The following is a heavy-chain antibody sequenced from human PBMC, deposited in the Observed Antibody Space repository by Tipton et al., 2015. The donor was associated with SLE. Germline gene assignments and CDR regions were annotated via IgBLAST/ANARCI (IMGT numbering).Heavy chain of an antibody. D-gene: IGHD1-26*01. CDR1: GFTFSSYG. V-gene: IGHV3-33*08. J-gene: IGHJ6*02. CDR3: ARDRIGGSYSSYCMDV. CDR2: IWYDGSNK. Sequence: SLRLSCAASGFTFSSYGMHWVRQAPGKGLEWVAVIWYDGSNKYYADSVKGRFTISRDNSKNTLYLQMNSLRAEDTAVYYCARDRIGGSYSSYCMDVWGQGTTVTVSS.